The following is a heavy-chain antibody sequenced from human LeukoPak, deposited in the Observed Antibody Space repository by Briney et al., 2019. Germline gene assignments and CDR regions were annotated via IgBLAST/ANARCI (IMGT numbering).Heavy chain of an antibody. J-gene: IGHJ4*02. CDR3: AKDDRWLQFCC. V-gene: IGHV3-7*03. D-gene: IGHD5-24*01. CDR2: IKQDGSER. CDR1: GFTFSSYS. Sequence: PGGSLRLSCAASGFTFSSYSMSWVRQAPGKGLEWLANIKQDGSERSYVDSVKGRFTISRDSAKSSLYLQMNSLRAEDTAVYYCAKDDRWLQFCCWGQGTLVTVSA.